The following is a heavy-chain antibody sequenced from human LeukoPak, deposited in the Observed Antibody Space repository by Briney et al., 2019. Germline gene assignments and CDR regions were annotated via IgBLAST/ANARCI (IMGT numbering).Heavy chain of an antibody. Sequence: ASVKVSCKASGYTFTSYAMHWLRQAPGQRLEWMGWINAGNGNTKYSQKFQGRVTITRDTSASTAYMELSSLRSEDTAVYYCARADIVVVPAPGDYWGQGTLVTVSS. CDR2: INAGNGNT. V-gene: IGHV1-3*01. D-gene: IGHD2-2*01. J-gene: IGHJ4*02. CDR3: ARADIVVVPAPGDY. CDR1: GYTFTSYA.